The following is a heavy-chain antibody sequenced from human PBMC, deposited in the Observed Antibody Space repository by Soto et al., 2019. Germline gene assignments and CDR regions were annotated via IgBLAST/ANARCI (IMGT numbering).Heavy chain of an antibody. J-gene: IGHJ6*03. CDR3: ARTTVTASYYYMDV. D-gene: IGHD4-17*01. CDR2: IRTYNGNT. Sequence: QVQLVQSGAEVKQPGASVKVSCKASGYTFTNYGFTWVRQAPGQGLEWLGWIRTYNGNTKYAQKVQGRLTMTTDTSTSTANMELTSLRSDDTALYYCARTTVTASYYYMDVWGKGSTVTVSS. V-gene: IGHV1-18*01. CDR1: GYTFTNYG.